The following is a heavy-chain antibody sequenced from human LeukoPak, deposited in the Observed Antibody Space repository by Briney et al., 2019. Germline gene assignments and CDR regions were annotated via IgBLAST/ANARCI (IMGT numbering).Heavy chain of an antibody. D-gene: IGHD5-12*01. CDR3: VRVGRSGYTKEY. J-gene: IGHJ4*02. Sequence: PGGSLSLSCASSVFAFSTYSIDCVREPGGEVLEWLSYSSSSSSTIYYADYVKGRFTVSRDNAENLVYLQMKSMGAEDTAVYYCVRVGRSGYTKEYWGQGTLLTVAS. CDR2: SSSSSSTI. CDR1: VFAFSTYS. V-gene: IGHV3-48*04.